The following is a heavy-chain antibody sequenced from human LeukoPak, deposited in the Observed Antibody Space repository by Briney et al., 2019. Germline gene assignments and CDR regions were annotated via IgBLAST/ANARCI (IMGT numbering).Heavy chain of an antibody. CDR1: GVSITSDH. J-gene: IGHJ5*02. CDR3: ARAHDYGDYKNWFDP. Sequence: SETLSLTCTVSGVSITSDHWSWIRQPPGKGLEWIGYIYFSGNTNYNPSLKSRVTISVDTSKKRFSLKLRSVTAADTAVYYCARAHDYGDYKNWFDPWGQVTLVTVSS. CDR2: IYFSGNT. D-gene: IGHD4-17*01. V-gene: IGHV4-59*01.